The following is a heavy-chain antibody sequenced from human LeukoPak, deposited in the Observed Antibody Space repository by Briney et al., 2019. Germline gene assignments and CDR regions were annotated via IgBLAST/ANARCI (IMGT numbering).Heavy chain of an antibody. D-gene: IGHD6-13*01. J-gene: IGHJ4*02. Sequence: PSETLSLTCAVYGGSFSGYYWSWIRQPPGKGLEWIGEINHSGSTNYNPSLKSRVTISVDTSKNQFSLKLSSVTAADTAVYYCARGGNWQQLVDDYWGQGTLVTVSS. CDR1: GGSFSGYY. V-gene: IGHV4-34*01. CDR3: ARGGNWQQLVDDY. CDR2: INHSGST.